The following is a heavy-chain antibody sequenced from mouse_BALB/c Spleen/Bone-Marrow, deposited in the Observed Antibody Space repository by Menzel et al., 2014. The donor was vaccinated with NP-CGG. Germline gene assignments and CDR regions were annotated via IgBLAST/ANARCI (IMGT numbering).Heavy chain of an antibody. CDR1: GYSITSDYA. CDR2: ISYSGST. CDR3: ARWRDYYGSSYYWYFDV. J-gene: IGHJ1*01. D-gene: IGHD1-1*01. V-gene: IGHV3-2*02. Sequence: EVHLVESGPGLVKPSQSLSLTCTVTGYSITSDYAWNWIRQFPGIKLEWMGYISYSGSTSYNPSLKSRISITRDTSKNQFFLQLNSVTTEDTATYYCARWRDYYGSSYYWYFDVWGAGTTVTVSS.